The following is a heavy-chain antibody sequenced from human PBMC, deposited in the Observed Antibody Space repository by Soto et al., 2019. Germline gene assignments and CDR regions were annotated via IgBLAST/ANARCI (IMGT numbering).Heavy chain of an antibody. CDR1: GFTFSSYW. CDR2: INSDGSST. CDR3: ARVVITFGGVTPYGMDV. J-gene: IGHJ6*02. D-gene: IGHD3-16*01. Sequence: PGGSLRLSCAASGFTFSSYWMHWVRQAPGKGLVWVSRINSDGSSTSYADSVKGRFTISRDNAKNTLYLQMNSLRAEDTAVYYCARVVITFGGVTPYGMDVWGQGTTVTVSS. V-gene: IGHV3-74*01.